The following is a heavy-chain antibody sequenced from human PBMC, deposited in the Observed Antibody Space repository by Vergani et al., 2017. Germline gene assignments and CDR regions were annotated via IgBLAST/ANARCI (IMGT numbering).Heavy chain of an antibody. CDR2: IYITGST. J-gene: IGHJ4*02. D-gene: IGHD6-19*01. CDR3: ARGEGSGWVYYFDY. Sequence: QVQLQESGPGLVKPSETLSLTCTVSGGSMTSYYWSWIRQPAGKGLEWIGRIYITGSTNFNPSLKSRVTMSVDTSKKLFSLKLSSVTAADTAVYYCARGEGSGWVYYFDYWGQGTLVTDSS. V-gene: IGHV4-4*07. CDR1: GGSMTSYY.